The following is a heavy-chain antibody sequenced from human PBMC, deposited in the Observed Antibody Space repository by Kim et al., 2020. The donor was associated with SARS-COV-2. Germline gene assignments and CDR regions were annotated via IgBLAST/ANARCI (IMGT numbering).Heavy chain of an antibody. CDR3: ARGPIAAFGRAFDV. J-gene: IGHJ3*01. V-gene: IGHV4-59*01. CDR1: GGSINNYY. CDR2: IYYSGST. Sequence: SETLSLTCTVSGGSINNYYWSWIRQPPGKGLEWIGYIYYSGSTNYNPSLKSRVTISVDTSKNQFSLKLSSVTAADTAMYYCARGPIAAFGRAFDVWGQGTMVTVSS. D-gene: IGHD6-13*01.